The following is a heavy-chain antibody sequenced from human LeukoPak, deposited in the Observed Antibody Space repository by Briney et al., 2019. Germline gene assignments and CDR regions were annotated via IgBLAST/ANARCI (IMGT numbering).Heavy chain of an antibody. CDR1: GGSISRSDYY. V-gene: IGHV4-39*07. CDR2: ISYSGST. CDR3: ARGYYDSSGYKVFYYFDY. D-gene: IGHD3-22*01. Sequence: SETLSLTCTVSGGSISRSDYYWGWIRQPPGKGLEWIGSISYSGSTNYNPSLKSRVTISVDKSKNQFSLKLSSVTAADTAVYYCARGYYDSSGYKVFYYFDYWGQGTLVTVSS. J-gene: IGHJ4*02.